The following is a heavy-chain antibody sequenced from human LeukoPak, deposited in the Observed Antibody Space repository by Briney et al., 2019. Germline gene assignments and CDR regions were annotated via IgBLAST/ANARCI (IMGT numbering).Heavy chain of an antibody. CDR1: AYTLTELS. V-gene: IGHV1-24*01. D-gene: IGHD6-19*01. Sequence: ASVKVSCKVSAYTLTELSMHWVRQAPGKGLEWMGGFDPEDGETIYAQKFQGRITMTEDTSTDTAYMELSSLRSEDTAVYYCASGEQWLVREAWGYFDYWGQGTLVTVSS. CDR3: ASGEQWLVREAWGYFDY. CDR2: FDPEDGET. J-gene: IGHJ4*02.